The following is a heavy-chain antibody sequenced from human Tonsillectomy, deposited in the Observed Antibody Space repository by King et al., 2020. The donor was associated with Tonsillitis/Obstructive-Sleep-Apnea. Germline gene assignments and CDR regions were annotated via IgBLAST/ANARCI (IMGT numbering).Heavy chain of an antibody. V-gene: IGHV4-34*01. CDR1: GGSFSGYY. Sequence: VQLQQWGARLLKPSETLSLTCAVYGGSFSGYYWSWIRQPPGKGLEWIGEINHSGSTNYNSSLKSRATILADTSQNQFSLKLSSVTAADTAVYYCARGGDIVVDPFPSWFDPWGQGTLVTVSS. CDR2: INHSGST. D-gene: IGHD2-2*01. J-gene: IGHJ5*02. CDR3: ARGGDIVVDPFPSWFDP.